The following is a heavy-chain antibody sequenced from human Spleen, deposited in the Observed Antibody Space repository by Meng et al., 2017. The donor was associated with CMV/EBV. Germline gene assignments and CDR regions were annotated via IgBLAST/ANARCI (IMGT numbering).Heavy chain of an antibody. Sequence: LSCAASGFTFRDYAMSWVRQAPGKGLEWVSGISGSDGDIYYADSVRGRFTISRDNSKNTLYLQMNSLRAEDTAVYYCAKGSGWEDYWGQGTLVTVSS. V-gene: IGHV3-23*01. D-gene: IGHD6-25*01. CDR1: GFTFRDYA. CDR2: ISGSDGDI. CDR3: AKGSGWEDY. J-gene: IGHJ4*02.